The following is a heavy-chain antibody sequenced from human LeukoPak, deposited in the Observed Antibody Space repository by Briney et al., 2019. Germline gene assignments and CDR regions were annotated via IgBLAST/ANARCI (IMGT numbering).Heavy chain of an antibody. CDR1: GFTFSGYV. D-gene: IGHD3-10*01. J-gene: IGHJ4*02. CDR3: AKGRTSLLRGGIDF. V-gene: IGHV3-23*01. Sequence: PGGSLRLSCAASGFTFSGYVMNWVRQAPGKGLVWVSVISGGGGTIYYADSVKGRFAISRDNSKNMLFLQLNSLRAEDTAVYYCAKGRTSLLRGGIDFWGQGTLVTVSS. CDR2: ISGGGGTI.